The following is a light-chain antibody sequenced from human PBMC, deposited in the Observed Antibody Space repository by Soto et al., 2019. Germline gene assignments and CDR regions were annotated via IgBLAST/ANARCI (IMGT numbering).Light chain of an antibody. CDR1: QTINSW. J-gene: IGKJ1*01. Sequence: DVQMTQSTSTLSASVGDTVTITCRASQTINSWLAWYQHRPGKGPKLLIYKTSTVEGGVPLRFSGSGSGTEFTLTISSLQPADSATYYCQQYDSYPMAFGQGSKVDIK. CDR2: KTS. CDR3: QQYDSYPMA. V-gene: IGKV1-5*03.